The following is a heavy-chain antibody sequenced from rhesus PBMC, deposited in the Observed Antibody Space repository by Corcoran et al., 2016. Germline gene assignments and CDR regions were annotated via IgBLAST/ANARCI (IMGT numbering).Heavy chain of an antibody. J-gene: IGHJ5-2*02. V-gene: IGHV4S12*01. D-gene: IGHD6-13*01. CDR2: IYSNSEST. CDR3: ARYSSWPYNALDV. CDR1: GGSISSTNLC. Sequence: VQLKASGPGVVQPSATLSFTCAVSGGSISSTNLCSSGRPPPVRGVEWIGGIYSNSESTNYNPSLYSRVTIAKDTSQNQVSLNLSSWTAADTAVYYFARYSSWPYNALDVWGRGVLVTVSS.